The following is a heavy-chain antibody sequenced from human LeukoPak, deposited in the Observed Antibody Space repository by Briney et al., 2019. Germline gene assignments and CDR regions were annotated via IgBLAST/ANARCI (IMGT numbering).Heavy chain of an antibody. J-gene: IGHJ6*01. V-gene: IGHV5-51*01. Sequence: GESLKISCKGSGYSFTSYWIAWVRQMPGKGLEWMGIIYPGDSNTKYRPSFQGQVTISVDKSINTAYLQWSRLKASDTATYYCXXXXXXXXXSPDQFYGMDFWGQGTTVIVSS. D-gene: IGHD2-2*01. CDR3: XXXXXXXXXSPDQFYGMDF. CDR1: GYSFTSYW. CDR2: IYPGDSNT.